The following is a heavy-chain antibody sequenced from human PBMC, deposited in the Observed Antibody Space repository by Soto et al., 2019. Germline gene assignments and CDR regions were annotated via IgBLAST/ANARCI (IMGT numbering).Heavy chain of an antibody. Sequence: XESLNVCWKCSGNSFTSYWIGLVLQMPGKGLEWMGIIYPGDSDTRYSPSFQGQVTISADKSISTAYLQWSSLKASDTAMYYCARIGDGDYTGAFDIWGQGTMVTVSS. D-gene: IGHD4-17*01. V-gene: IGHV5-51*01. J-gene: IGHJ3*02. CDR1: GNSFTSYW. CDR2: IYPGDSDT. CDR3: ARIGDGDYTGAFDI.